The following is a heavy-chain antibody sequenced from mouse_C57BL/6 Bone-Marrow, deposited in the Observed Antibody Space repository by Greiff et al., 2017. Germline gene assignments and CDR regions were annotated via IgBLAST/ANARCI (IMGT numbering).Heavy chain of an antibody. Sequence: VQLQQSGAELVRPGASVKLSCTASGFTFTDDYIHWVKQRPEQGLEWIGWIDPEIGDTEYASKFQGKATITSDTSSNTAYLQLSSLTSEDTAVYYCASFDGNDFDFWGQGTPLTVAS. CDR3: ASFDGNDFDF. V-gene: IGHV14-4*01. CDR2: IDPEIGDT. D-gene: IGHD2-1*01. CDR1: GFTFTDDY. J-gene: IGHJ2*01.